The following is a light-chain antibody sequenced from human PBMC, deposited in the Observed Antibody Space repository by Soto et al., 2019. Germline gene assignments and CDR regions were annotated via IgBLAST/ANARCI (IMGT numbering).Light chain of an antibody. J-gene: IGKJ1*01. V-gene: IGKV1-5*03. Sequence: DIQMTQSPSTLSASVGDRVTITCRASQSISSWLAWYQQKPGKAPKLLIYKASSLESGVPSRFSGSGSGTEVTLTIRSLQPDDFATYYCQQYQWTLGHGTKVEIK. CDR3: QQYQWT. CDR2: KAS. CDR1: QSISSW.